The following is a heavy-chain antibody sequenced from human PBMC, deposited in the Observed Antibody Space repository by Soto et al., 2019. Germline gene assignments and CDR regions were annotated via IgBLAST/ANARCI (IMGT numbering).Heavy chain of an antibody. CDR1: GGTFSSFA. Sequence: ASVKVSCKASGGTFSSFAISWVRQAPGHGLEWMGGIVPMFGTVNYAQKLQDRVTIIADESTTTVYMELSSLRSEDTAMYYCASVGFPWGQGTLVTVSS. D-gene: IGHD1-26*01. CDR2: IVPMFGTV. J-gene: IGHJ5*02. CDR3: ASVGFP. V-gene: IGHV1-69*13.